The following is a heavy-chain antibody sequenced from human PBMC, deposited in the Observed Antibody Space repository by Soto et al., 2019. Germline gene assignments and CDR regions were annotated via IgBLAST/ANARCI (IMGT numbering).Heavy chain of an antibody. D-gene: IGHD6-6*01. J-gene: IGHJ3*02. CDR2: ISDSGGLT. Sequence: PGGSLSLSCAASGFAFSSHPMSWVRQAPERGLEWVSGISDSGGLTYNADSVKGRFTISRDNSKNTLYLQMNSLRAEDTVLYYCARRAFGSSRSFDIWGQGTMVTVSS. CDR1: GFAFSSHP. V-gene: IGHV3-23*01. CDR3: ARRAFGSSRSFDI.